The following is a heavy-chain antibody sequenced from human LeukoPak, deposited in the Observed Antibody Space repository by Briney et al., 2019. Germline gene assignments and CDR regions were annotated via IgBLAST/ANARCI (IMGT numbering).Heavy chain of an antibody. Sequence: PSETLSLTCAVYGGSFSGYYWSWIRQPPGKGLEWIGEINHSGSTNYNPSLKSRVTISVDTSKNQFSLKLSSVTAADTAVYYCARGSSSSWYPQPAEYFQHWGQGTLVTVSS. CDR3: ARGSSSSWYPQPAEYFQH. V-gene: IGHV4-34*01. D-gene: IGHD6-13*01. CDR1: GGSFSGYY. CDR2: INHSGST. J-gene: IGHJ1*01.